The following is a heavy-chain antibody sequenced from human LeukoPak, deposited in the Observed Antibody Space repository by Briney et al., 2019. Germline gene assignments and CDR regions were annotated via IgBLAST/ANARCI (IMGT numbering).Heavy chain of an antibody. V-gene: IGHV3-21*01. CDR2: ISSSSSYI. J-gene: IGHJ4*02. Sequence: GGSLRLSCTASGFSFSSYWMHWVRQAPGKGLEWVSSISSSSSYIYYADSVKGRFTISRDNAKNSLYLQMNSLRAEDTAVYYCARDRRGTYYYDSGDFDYWGQGTLVTVSS. CDR1: GFSFSSYW. CDR3: ARDRRGTYYYDSGDFDY. D-gene: IGHD3-22*01.